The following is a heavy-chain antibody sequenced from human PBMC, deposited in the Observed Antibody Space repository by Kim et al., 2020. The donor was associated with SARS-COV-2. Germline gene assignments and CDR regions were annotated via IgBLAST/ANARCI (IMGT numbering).Heavy chain of an antibody. Sequence: SETLSLTCTASGGSISTKSNYWGWIRQPPGKGLECIGTIYYRGSTDYNPSLKSRVTISVDTSKNQFSLKLTSITAADTAVYYCARLPNGIYSHFDFWGQGILVTVSS. D-gene: IGHD1-26*01. CDR2: IYYRGST. V-gene: IGHV4-39*01. CDR3: ARLPNGIYSHFDF. J-gene: IGHJ4*02. CDR1: GGSISTKSNY.